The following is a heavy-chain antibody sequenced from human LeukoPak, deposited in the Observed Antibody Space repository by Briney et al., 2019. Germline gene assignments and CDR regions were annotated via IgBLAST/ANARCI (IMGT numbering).Heavy chain of an antibody. CDR3: ARAYYYGSGSYAFDI. J-gene: IGHJ3*02. Sequence: PSETLSLTCTVSGGSISSYHWSWIRQPPGKGLEWIGYIYFSGSTNHNPSLKSRVTISVDTSKNQLSLKLSSVTAADTAVYYCARAYYYGSGSYAFDIWGQGTMVTVSS. CDR1: GGSISSYH. V-gene: IGHV4-59*01. D-gene: IGHD3-10*01. CDR2: IYFSGST.